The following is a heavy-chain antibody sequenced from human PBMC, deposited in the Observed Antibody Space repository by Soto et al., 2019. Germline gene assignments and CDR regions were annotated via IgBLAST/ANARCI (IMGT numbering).Heavy chain of an antibody. J-gene: IGHJ4*02. CDR2: ISWKDEK. CDR1: GFSLSTSGAG. CDR3: AHRYGGNYYRWYFDS. V-gene: IGHV2-5*01. D-gene: IGHD1-26*01. Sequence: QITLKESGPTLVKPTQTLTVTCTFSGFSLSTSGAGVGWIRQSPGKAPEWLALISWKDEKRYNPGLKSRLTITKDTSKNQVVLTMTDSDPVDTATYSCAHRYGGNYYRWYFDSWGQGTLVTVSS.